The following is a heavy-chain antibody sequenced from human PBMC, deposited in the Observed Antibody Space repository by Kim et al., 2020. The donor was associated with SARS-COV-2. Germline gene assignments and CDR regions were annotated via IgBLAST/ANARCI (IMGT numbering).Heavy chain of an antibody. CDR3: ARGRIVGSPVLFDY. CDR2: IIPILGTT. CDR1: GGTFSSYA. J-gene: IGHJ4*02. Sequence: SVKVSCKASGGTFSSYAISWVRQAPGQGLEWMGGIIPILGTTNYAQKFQGRVTITADESTSTAYMELSSLRSEDTAVYYCARGRIVGSPVLFDYWGQGTLVTVSS. D-gene: IGHD1-26*01. V-gene: IGHV1-69*13.